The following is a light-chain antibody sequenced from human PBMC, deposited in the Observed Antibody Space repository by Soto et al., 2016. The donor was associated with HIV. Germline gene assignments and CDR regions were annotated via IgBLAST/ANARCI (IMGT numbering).Light chain of an antibody. CDR3: QAWDSSSGV. Sequence: SYELTQPPSVSVSPGQTARITCSGDKLWEKYVSWYQQKAGQSPVLVIYQDNMRPSGIPERFSGSNSGNTATLTITGTQTMDEADYYCQAWDSSSGVFGGGTELTRP. CDR2: QDN. V-gene: IGLV3-1*01. CDR1: KLWEKY. J-gene: IGLJ2*01.